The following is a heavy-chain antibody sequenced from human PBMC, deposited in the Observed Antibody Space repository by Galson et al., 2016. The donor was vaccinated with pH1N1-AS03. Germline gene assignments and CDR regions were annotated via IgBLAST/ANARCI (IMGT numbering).Heavy chain of an antibody. CDR2: IIPVMTTL. Sequence: SVKVSCKASGGTFNSYAFTWVRQAPGQGLEWMGRIIPVMTTLNYAQKLQDRVTITADESTATSYMELTRLSSEATAVYYCATYHPPSGSALAFWGPGTQVTVS. D-gene: IGHD3-22*01. CDR1: GGTFNSYA. V-gene: IGHV1-69*11. J-gene: IGHJ4*02. CDR3: ATYHPPSGSALAF.